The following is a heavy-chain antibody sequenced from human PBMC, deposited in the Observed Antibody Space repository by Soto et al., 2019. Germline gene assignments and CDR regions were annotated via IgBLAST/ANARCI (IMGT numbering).Heavy chain of an antibody. J-gene: IGHJ4*02. CDR3: AKDCRIV. D-gene: IGHD1-26*01. V-gene: IGHV3-23*01. Sequence: GGSLRLSCAVSGITFSSYAMSWVRQAPGKGLEWVSAISGSGDTTYYADSVKGRFTISRDNSKNTLYLQMNSLRVDDTAVYYCAKDCRIVGGQGTLVTVSS. CDR1: GITFSSYA. CDR2: ISGSGDTT.